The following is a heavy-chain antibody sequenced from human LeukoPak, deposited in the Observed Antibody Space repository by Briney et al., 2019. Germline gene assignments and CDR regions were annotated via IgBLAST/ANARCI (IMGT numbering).Heavy chain of an antibody. J-gene: IGHJ6*04. V-gene: IGHV1-18*04. D-gene: IGHD3-9*01. Sequence: ASVKVSCKASGYTSTSYGISWVRQAPGQGLEWMGWISAYNSNTNYAQKLQGRVTMTTDTSTSTAYMELRSLRSDDTAVYYCARGSPRALRYFDWHKNYYYYGMDVWGKGTTVTVSS. CDR2: ISAYNSNT. CDR3: ARGSPRALRYFDWHKNYYYYGMDV. CDR1: GYTSTSYG.